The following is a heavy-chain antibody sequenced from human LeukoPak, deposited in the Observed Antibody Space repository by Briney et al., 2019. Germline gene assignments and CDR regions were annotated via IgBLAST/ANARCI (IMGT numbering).Heavy chain of an antibody. Sequence: SETLSLTCTVSGGSISSYYWSWIRQPPGKGLEWIGYIYYSGSTNYNPSLKSRVTISVDTSKNQFSLKLSSVTAADTAVYYCARVTGSGPTFDIWGQGTMVTVSS. CDR3: ARVTGSGPTFDI. CDR2: IYYSGST. D-gene: IGHD2-15*01. V-gene: IGHV4-59*01. CDR1: GGSISSYY. J-gene: IGHJ3*02.